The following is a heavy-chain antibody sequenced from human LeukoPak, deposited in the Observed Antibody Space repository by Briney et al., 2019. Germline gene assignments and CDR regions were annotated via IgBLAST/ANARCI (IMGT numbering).Heavy chain of an antibody. J-gene: IGHJ5*02. V-gene: IGHV1-69*05. CDR2: IIPIFGTA. D-gene: IGHD6-19*01. Sequence: SVKVSCKASGGTFSSYAISWVRQAPGQGLEWMGRIIPIFGTANYAQKFQGRVTITTDESTSTAYMELSSLRSEDTAVYYCARISRIAVAGHGSWFDPWGQGTLVTVSS. CDR3: ARISRIAVAGHGSWFDP. CDR1: GGTFSSYA.